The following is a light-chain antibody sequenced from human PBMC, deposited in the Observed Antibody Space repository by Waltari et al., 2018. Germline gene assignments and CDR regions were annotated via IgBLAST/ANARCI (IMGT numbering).Light chain of an antibody. CDR3: AAWDDSLSVSYV. CDR2: RDD. J-gene: IGLJ1*01. V-gene: IGLV1-47*01. CDR1: NSTIGRTS. Sequence: QSVLTHPPSVSGTPGQTVTISCFGTNSTIGRTSVSWYQHLPGTAPKLLIYRDDQRPSGVPDRFSGSKSGTSASLAIRGLRSEDEADYYCAAWDDSLSVSYVFGSGTKVTV.